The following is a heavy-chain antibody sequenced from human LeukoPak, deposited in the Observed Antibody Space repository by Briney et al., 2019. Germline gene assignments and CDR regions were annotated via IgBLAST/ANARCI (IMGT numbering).Heavy chain of an antibody. D-gene: IGHD7-27*01. Sequence: PSETLSLLCTVSGGSISSYYSSWTRQPPGKGLVWSVDIYYSGSTNYNPSLKSRVTISVDTSKYQFSLKLSSVTAADTAVYYCARDNWGSPVTNYYYYGMDVWGQGTTVTVSS. V-gene: IGHV4-59*01. CDR2: IYYSGST. CDR3: ARDNWGSPVTNYYYYGMDV. J-gene: IGHJ6*02. CDR1: GGSISSYY.